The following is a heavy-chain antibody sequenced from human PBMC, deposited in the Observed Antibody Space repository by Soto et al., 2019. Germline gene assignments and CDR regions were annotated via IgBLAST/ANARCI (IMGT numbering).Heavy chain of an antibody. D-gene: IGHD3-10*01. CDR2: INSDGSST. J-gene: IGHJ6*02. Sequence: MHWVRQAPGKGLVWVSRINSDGSSTSYADSVKGRFTISRDNAKNTLYLQMNSLRAEDTAVYYCARGVRGWFGELLNYYYGMDVWGQGTTVTVSS. V-gene: IGHV3-74*01. CDR3: ARGVRGWFGELLNYYYGMDV.